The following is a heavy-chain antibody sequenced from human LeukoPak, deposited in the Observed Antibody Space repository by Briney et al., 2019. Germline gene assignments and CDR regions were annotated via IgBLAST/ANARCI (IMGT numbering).Heavy chain of an antibody. CDR1: GFTFSSYG. CDR3: AKEAGDGYNYDYFDY. J-gene: IGHJ4*02. CDR2: ISYDGSNK. Sequence: GGSLRLSCAASGFTFSSYGMHWVRQAPGKELEWVAVISYDGSNKYYADSVKGRFTISRDNSKNTLYLQMNSLRAEDTAVYYCAKEAGDGYNYDYFDYWGQGTLVTVSS. V-gene: IGHV3-30*18. D-gene: IGHD5-24*01.